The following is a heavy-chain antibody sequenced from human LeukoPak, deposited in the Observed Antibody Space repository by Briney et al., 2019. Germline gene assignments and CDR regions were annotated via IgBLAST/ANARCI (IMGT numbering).Heavy chain of an antibody. Sequence: GGSLRLSCEASGFTCSDYYMSWIRQAPGKGLEWVSYISSGGSTKYYADSVKGRFTISRDNAKNSLTLQMNSLKAEDTGDYYGARGGVFTPMAEFDYCGEASLVTV. CDR2: ISSGGSTK. V-gene: IGHV3-11*01. D-gene: IGHD5-18*01. CDR3: ARGGVFTPMAEFDY. J-gene: IGHJ4*02. CDR1: GFTCSDYY.